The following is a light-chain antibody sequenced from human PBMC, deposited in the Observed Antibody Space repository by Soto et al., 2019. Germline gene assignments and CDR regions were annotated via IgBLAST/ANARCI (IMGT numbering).Light chain of an antibody. Sequence: EIVVTQSPATLSVSPGERATLSCRASQSVNTNFAWYQQKPGQAPRLLIYGASSRATGIPDRFSGSGSGTDFTLTISRLEPEDFAVYYCQQYGSSPWTFGQGTKVDI. V-gene: IGKV3-20*01. CDR3: QQYGSSPWT. J-gene: IGKJ1*01. CDR1: QSVNTN. CDR2: GAS.